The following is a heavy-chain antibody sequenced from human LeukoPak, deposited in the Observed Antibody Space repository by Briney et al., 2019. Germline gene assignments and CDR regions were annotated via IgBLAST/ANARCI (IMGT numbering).Heavy chain of an antibody. CDR2: IQYDGSRI. Sequence: PGGSLRLSCAAAEFNFGDFGMHWVRQAPGKGLEWVAAIQYDGSRIYHSDAVKGRFTISRDNSKNTLYLEMHSLRVDDTALYYCARQRLGCSSGDCYSFDFWGQGTLVTVSS. D-gene: IGHD2-21*02. CDR1: EFNFGDFG. J-gene: IGHJ4*02. V-gene: IGHV3-33*05. CDR3: ARQRLGCSSGDCYSFDF.